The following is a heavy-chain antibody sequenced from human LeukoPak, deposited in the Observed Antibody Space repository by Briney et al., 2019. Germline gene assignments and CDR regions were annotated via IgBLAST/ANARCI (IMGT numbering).Heavy chain of an antibody. J-gene: IGHJ5*02. CDR3: VRRCCSRTAAGWFDP. CDR1: GGSISSSNYY. V-gene: IGHV4-39*01. D-gene: IGHD2-2*01. Sequence: NPSETLSLTCTVSGGSISSSNYYWGWIRQPPGKGLEWIGSIYYSGNTYYNPSLKSRVTISVDTSKNQFSLKLSSVTAADTAVYYCVRRCCSRTAAGWFDPWGQGTLVTVSS. CDR2: IYYSGNT.